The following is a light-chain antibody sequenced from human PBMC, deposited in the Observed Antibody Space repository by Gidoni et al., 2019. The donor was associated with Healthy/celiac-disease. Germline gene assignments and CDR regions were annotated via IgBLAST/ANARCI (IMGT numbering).Light chain of an antibody. J-gene: IGKJ3*01. CDR2: GAS. V-gene: IGKV3-15*01. CDR3: QQYNNWQFT. CDR1: QSVSSN. Sequence: EIVMTQSPATLSVSPGDRATLSCRASQSVSSNLAWYQQKPGQAPRLLIYGASTRATGIPARFSGSGSGTESTLTISSLQSEDFAVYYCQQYNNWQFTFGPGTKVDIK.